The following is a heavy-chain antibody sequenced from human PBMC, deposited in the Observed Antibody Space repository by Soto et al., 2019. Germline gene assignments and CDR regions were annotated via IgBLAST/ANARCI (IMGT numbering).Heavy chain of an antibody. CDR3: ARDNGDYHFDS. D-gene: IGHD4-17*01. J-gene: IGHJ4*02. Sequence: ASVKVSCKASGYTFTRYCIHWVRQAPGQGLEWMGIINPSAGSTTYVQKLQGRVTMTRGTSTNTVYMELSSLRSDDTAVYYCARDNGDYHFDSWGQGTLVTVSS. CDR1: GYTFTRYC. CDR2: INPSAGST. V-gene: IGHV1-46*03.